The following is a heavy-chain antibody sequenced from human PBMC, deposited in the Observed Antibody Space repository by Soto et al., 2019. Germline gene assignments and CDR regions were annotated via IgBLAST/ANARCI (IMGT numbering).Heavy chain of an antibody. V-gene: IGHV1-2*04. CDR2: INPKSGGT. CDR3: ARGHSTDCSNVVFTFFYTNAMDV. Sequence: ASVWVSCKASGDSFTDYHINWVRRSPGQGLEWLGRINPKSGGTSTAQKFQGWVTMTRDRSISTVYMELTRLRSDDTSVYFCARGHSTDCSNVVFTFFYTNAMDVWGQGTTVTVSS. J-gene: IGHJ6*02. D-gene: IGHD2-8*01. CDR1: GDSFTDYH.